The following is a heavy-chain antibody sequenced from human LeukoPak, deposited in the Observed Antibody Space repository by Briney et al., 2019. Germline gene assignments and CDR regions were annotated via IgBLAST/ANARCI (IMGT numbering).Heavy chain of an antibody. D-gene: IGHD3-22*01. V-gene: IGHV3-23*01. CDR3: AKEGRLTVAAVVVENYFDY. J-gene: IGHJ4*02. Sequence: GGSLRLSCAGSGFTFNRAAMSWVRQAPGKGLEWVSGISGSGGDKYYSDSVKGRFTISRDNAKTTVYLQMNSLRTEDTAEYYCAKEGRLTVAAVVVENYFDYWGQGTPVTVSA. CDR2: ISGSGGDK. CDR1: GFTFNRAA.